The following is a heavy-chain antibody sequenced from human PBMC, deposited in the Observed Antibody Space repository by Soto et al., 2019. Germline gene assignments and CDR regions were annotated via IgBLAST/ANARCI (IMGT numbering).Heavy chain of an antibody. Sequence: SETLSLTCAVYGGSFSGYYWTWIRQPPGTGLEWIGYISYSGSTNYNPSLKSRVTISIDTSKNQFSLKLISVTAADTAVYYCARDRGQWPDYWGQGTLVTVSS. CDR2: ISYSGST. CDR1: GGSFSGYY. CDR3: ARDRGQWPDY. D-gene: IGHD6-19*01. J-gene: IGHJ4*02. V-gene: IGHV4-59*01.